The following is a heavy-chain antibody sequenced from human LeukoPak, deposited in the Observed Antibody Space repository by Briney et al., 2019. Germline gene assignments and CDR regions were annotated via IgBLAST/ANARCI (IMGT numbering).Heavy chain of an antibody. J-gene: IGHJ4*02. D-gene: IGHD2-2*01. CDR2: ISSDGTNT. Sequence: GGSLRFSCAASGFTFSNYWMHWVRQATGKGLFWVSRISSDGTNTIYADSVKGRFTISRDDAKNTLYLQMNSLRGEDTAVYYCARLGAGSTLDYWGQGTLVTVSS. CDR3: ARLGAGSTLDY. V-gene: IGHV3-74*01. CDR1: GFTFSNYW.